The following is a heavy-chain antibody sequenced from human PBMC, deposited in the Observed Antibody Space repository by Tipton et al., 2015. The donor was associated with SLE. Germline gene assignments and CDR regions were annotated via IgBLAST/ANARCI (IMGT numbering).Heavy chain of an antibody. Sequence: TLSLTCTVSGGSISNYYWSWIRQSPGKGLEWIGYIYYSGHTDYNPSLKSRVTLSVDTSKNQFSLKLSSVTAADTAVYYCARLYCSGGSCYSHYYYGMNVWGQGTTVTVSS. D-gene: IGHD2-15*01. J-gene: IGHJ6*02. CDR1: GGSISNYY. V-gene: IGHV4-59*07. CDR3: ARLYCSGGSCYSHYYYGMNV. CDR2: IYYSGHT.